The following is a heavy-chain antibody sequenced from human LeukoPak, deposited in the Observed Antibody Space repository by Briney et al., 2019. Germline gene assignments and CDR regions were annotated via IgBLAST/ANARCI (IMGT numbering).Heavy chain of an antibody. D-gene: IGHD2-2*01. CDR3: ARSPGGYCSSTSCFGFDY. CDR2: IIPIFGTA. V-gene: IGHV1-69*05. J-gene: IGHJ4*02. Sequence: SVKVSCKASGGTSSSYAISWVRQAPGEGLEWMGGIIPIFGTANYAQKFQGRVTITRDTSASTAYMELSSLRSEDTAVYYCARSPGGYCSSTSCFGFDYWGQGTLVTVSS. CDR1: GGTSSSYA.